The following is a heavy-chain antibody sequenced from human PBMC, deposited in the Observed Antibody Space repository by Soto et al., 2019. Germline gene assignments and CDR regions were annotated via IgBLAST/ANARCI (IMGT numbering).Heavy chain of an antibody. CDR2: IYPGDSDT. V-gene: IGHV5-51*01. J-gene: IGHJ6*02. CDR1: GYTFTNYW. Sequence: GESLKISCKGSGYTFTNYWSGWVRQMPGKGLEWMGIIYPGDSDTRYSPSFQGQVTISADRSINTAYLQWSSLKASDTAMYYCARHPDAYYGMDVWGQGTTVTVSS. CDR3: ARHPDAYYGMDV.